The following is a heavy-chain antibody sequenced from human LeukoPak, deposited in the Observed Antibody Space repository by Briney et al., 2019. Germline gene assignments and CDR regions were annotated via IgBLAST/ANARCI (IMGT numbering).Heavy chain of an antibody. CDR3: ARGASGYSYG. CDR1: GGSLSSYH. CDR2: IYYSGNT. Sequence: SETLSLTCTVSGGSLSSYHWSWIPQPPGKGLEWIGYIYYSGNTNYNPSLKSRVTISLDTSKNQFSLNLSSVTAADTAVYYFARGASGYSYGWGQGTLVTVSS. J-gene: IGHJ4*02. V-gene: IGHV4-59*01. D-gene: IGHD5-18*01.